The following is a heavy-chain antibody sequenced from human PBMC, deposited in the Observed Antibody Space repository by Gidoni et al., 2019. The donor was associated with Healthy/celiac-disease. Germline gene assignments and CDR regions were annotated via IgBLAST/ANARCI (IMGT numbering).Heavy chain of an antibody. J-gene: IGHJ3*02. CDR1: GGSISSYY. CDR3: ARKFGYQLPFDI. V-gene: IGHV4-59*01. D-gene: IGHD2-2*01. Sequence: QVQLQESGPALVTPSETLSITCSVSGGSISSYYWSWVRQPPGKGLEWIRYIYYSGSNNYNPTLESRVTISVDTSKNQFSLEQSSVTDADTAVYYCARKFGYQLPFDIWGQGTMVTVSS. CDR2: IYYSGSN.